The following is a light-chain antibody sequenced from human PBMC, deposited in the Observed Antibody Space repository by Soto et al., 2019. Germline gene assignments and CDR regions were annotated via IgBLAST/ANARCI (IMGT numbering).Light chain of an antibody. CDR2: AAS. J-gene: IGKJ5*01. CDR3: QQSYTTPPT. CDR1: QSISSY. V-gene: IGKV1-39*01. Sequence: DIQMTHSPSSLSASLGDRVTISCRTSQSISSYLNWYQQKPGKAPKLLIYAASSLQSGVPSRFSGGGSGTDFTLTINSLQPEDFATYYCQQSYTTPPTFGQGTRLEIK.